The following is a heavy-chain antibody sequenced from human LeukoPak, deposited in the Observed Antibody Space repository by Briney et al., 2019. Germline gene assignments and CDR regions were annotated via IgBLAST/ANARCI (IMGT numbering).Heavy chain of an antibody. Sequence: TGGSLRLSCAASGFTFSNYWMSWVRQAPGKGLEWVANMGHDGSDKYYVDSVGGRFTISRDNAQNSLFLQMNSLRAEDSGVYFCARWGIAAALDRWGQGTLVTVSS. D-gene: IGHD2-15*01. V-gene: IGHV3-7*01. CDR1: GFTFSNYW. CDR2: MGHDGSDK. CDR3: ARWGIAAALDR. J-gene: IGHJ5*02.